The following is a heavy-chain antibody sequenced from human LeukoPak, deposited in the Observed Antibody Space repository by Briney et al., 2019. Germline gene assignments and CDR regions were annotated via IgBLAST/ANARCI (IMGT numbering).Heavy chain of an antibody. CDR3: ARGGAFDFWSGYSR. D-gene: IGHD3-3*01. CDR2: ISSSSSYI. CDR1: GFTFSSYS. J-gene: IGHJ4*02. V-gene: IGHV3-21*01. Sequence: GGSLRLSCAASGFTFSSYSMNWVRQAPGKGLEWISSISSSSSYIYYADSVKGRFTISRDNAKNSLYLQMNSLRAEDTAVYYCARGGAFDFWSGYSRWGQGTLVTVSS.